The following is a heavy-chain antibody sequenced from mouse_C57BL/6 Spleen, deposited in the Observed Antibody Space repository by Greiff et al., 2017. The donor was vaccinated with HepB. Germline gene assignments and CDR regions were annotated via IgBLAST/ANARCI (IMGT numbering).Heavy chain of an antibody. J-gene: IGHJ4*01. Sequence: QVQLKQPGAELVKPGASVKLSCKASGYTFTSYWMHWVKQRPGQGLEWIGMIHPNSGSTNYNEKFKSKATLTVDKSSSTAYMQLSSLTSEDSAVYYCATPLADYAMDYWGQGTSVTVSS. D-gene: IGHD3-3*01. CDR1: GYTFTSYW. CDR3: ATPLADYAMDY. V-gene: IGHV1-64*01. CDR2: IHPNSGST.